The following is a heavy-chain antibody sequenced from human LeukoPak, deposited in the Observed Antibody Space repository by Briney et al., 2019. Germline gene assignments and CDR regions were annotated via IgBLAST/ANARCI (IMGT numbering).Heavy chain of an antibody. CDR3: AREGLNYGSGSYYGDY. D-gene: IGHD3-10*01. CDR1: GFTFSSYA. J-gene: IGHJ4*02. CDR2: ISYGGINK. V-gene: IGHV3-30-3*01. Sequence: GGSLRLSCAASGFTFSSYAMHWVRQAPGKGLEWVAVISYGGINKYYADSVKGRFTISRDNSKNTLYLQMNSLRAEDTAVYYCAREGLNYGSGSYYGDYWGQGTLVTVSS.